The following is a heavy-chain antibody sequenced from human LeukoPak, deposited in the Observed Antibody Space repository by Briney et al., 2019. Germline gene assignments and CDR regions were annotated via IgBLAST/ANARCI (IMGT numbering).Heavy chain of an antibody. CDR1: GGSISSSSYY. D-gene: IGHD6-19*01. Sequence: SETLSLTCTVSGGSISSSSYYWGWIRQPPGKGLEWIGSIYYSGSTYYNPSLKSRVTISVDTSKNQFSLKLSSVTAADTAVYYCARHEIAVADYWGQGTLVTVSS. CDR3: ARHEIAVADY. CDR2: IYYSGST. V-gene: IGHV4-39*01. J-gene: IGHJ4*02.